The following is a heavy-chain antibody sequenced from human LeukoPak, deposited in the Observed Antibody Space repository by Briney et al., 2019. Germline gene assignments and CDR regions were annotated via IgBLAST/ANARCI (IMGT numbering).Heavy chain of an antibody. J-gene: IGHJ1*01. D-gene: IGHD3-22*01. CDR1: GFTFSSYW. CDR2: INSDGTSP. V-gene: IGHV3-74*01. Sequence: GGSLRLSCAASGFTFSSYWMHWVRQAPGKGLVWVSGINSDGTSPIYADSVKGRFTISRDNAKKTLYLQMNSLRAEDTALYYCAGTYYYDSSGFYPEFFQHWGQGTLVIISS. CDR3: AGTYYYDSSGFYPEFFQH.